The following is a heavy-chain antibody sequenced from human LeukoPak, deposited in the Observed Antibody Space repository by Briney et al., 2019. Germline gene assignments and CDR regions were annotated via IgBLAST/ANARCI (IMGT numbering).Heavy chain of an antibody. V-gene: IGHV3-33*06. CDR2: IWYDGSNK. D-gene: IGHD6-25*01. J-gene: IGHJ4*02. CDR3: TKEGGPMAATTERYSFDH. CDR1: GFTFRNYG. Sequence: GGSLRLSCTASGFTFRNYGMNWVRQAPGKGLEWVAGIWYDGSNKDYVDSVKGRFTISRDNSKNTLSLQMNSLREEDTAVYYCTKEGGPMAATTERYSFDHWGQGALVTVSS.